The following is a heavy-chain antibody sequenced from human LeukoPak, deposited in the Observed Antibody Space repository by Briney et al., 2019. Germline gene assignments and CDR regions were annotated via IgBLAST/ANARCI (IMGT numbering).Heavy chain of an antibody. CDR1: GFTFDDYA. V-gene: IGHV3-9*01. Sequence: GGSLRLSCAASGFTFDDYAMHWVRQAPGKGLEWVSGISWNSGSIGYADSVKGRFTISRDNAKNSLYLQMNSLRAEDTALYYCAKARGIAVASVFDYWGQGTLVTVSS. J-gene: IGHJ4*02. D-gene: IGHD6-19*01. CDR3: AKARGIAVASVFDY. CDR2: ISWNSGSI.